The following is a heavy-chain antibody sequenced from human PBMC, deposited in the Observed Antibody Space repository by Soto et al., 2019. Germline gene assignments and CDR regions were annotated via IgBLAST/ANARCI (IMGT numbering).Heavy chain of an antibody. V-gene: IGHV3-23*01. Sequence: EVQLLESGGGLVQPGGSLRLSCAASGFTFSSYAMSWVRQAPGKGLXXXPAXXGSGGSTYYADSVKGRFTISRDNSKNTLYLQMNSLRAEDTAVYYCAKEVVVTAPGWFDPWGQGTLVTVSS. CDR2: XXGSGGST. CDR3: AKEVVVTAPGWFDP. D-gene: IGHD2-21*02. J-gene: IGHJ5*02. CDR1: GFTFSSYA.